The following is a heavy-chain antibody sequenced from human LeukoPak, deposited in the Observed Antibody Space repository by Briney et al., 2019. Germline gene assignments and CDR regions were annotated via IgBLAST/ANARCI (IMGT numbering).Heavy chain of an antibody. V-gene: IGHV4-39*01. Sequence: SETLSLTCTVSGGSISRSNYYWGWIRQPPGKGLEWIGSMFYSGSTYYNPSLKSRVTISVDTSKNQFSLKLSSVTAADTAVYYCARRDSYSSGYYYFDYWGQGTLVTVSS. CDR1: GGSISRSNYY. J-gene: IGHJ4*02. CDR3: ARRDSYSSGYYYFDY. CDR2: MFYSGST. D-gene: IGHD3-22*01.